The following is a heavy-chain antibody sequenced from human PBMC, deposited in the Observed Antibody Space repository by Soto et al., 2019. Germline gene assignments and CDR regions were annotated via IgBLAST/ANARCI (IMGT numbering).Heavy chain of an antibody. V-gene: IGHV3-23*01. CDR2: ISGSGGST. J-gene: IGHJ6*02. D-gene: IGHD3-22*01. CDR3: AKRYYYDSSGYYPDYYYYGMDV. CDR1: GITFGSRA. Sequence: GGSLRLSCVASGITFGSRAMSWVRQAPGEWLEWVSSISGSGGSTYYADSVKGRFTISRDNSKNTLYLQMNSLRAEDTAVYYCAKRYYYDSSGYYPDYYYYGMDVWGQGXTVTVYS.